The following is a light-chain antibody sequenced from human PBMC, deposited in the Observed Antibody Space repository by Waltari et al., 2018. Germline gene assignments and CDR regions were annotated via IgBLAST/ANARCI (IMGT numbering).Light chain of an antibody. V-gene: IGKV3-11*01. CDR2: DAS. CDR1: QSVSSY. J-gene: IGKJ1*01. Sequence: QSPATLSLSPGERATLSCRASQSVSSYLAWYQQKPGQAPRLLIYDASNRATGIPARFSGSGSGTDFTLTISSLEPEDFAVYYCQHRGTFGQGTMVEIK. CDR3: QHRGT.